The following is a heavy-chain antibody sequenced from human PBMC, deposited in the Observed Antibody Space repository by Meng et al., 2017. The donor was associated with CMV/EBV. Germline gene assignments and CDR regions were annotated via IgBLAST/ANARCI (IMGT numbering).Heavy chain of an antibody. V-gene: IGHV3-11*04. CDR2: ISSSGSTI. CDR3: ARTPMSSSWYGEFDY. Sequence: GESLKISCAASGFTFSDYYMSWIRQAPGKGLEWVSYISSSGSTIYYADSVKGRFTISRDNSKNTLYLQMNSLRAEDTAVYYCARTPMSSSWYGEFDYWGQGTLVTVSS. CDR1: GFTFSDYY. D-gene: IGHD6-13*01. J-gene: IGHJ4*02.